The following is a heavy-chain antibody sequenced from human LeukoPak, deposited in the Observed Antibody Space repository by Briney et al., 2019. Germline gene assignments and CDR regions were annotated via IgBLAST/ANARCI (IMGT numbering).Heavy chain of an antibody. V-gene: IGHV3-21*01. CDR1: GFTFSSYG. D-gene: IGHD3-22*01. CDR3: ARDSNDPTTYYYDSSGPRSLGY. J-gene: IGHJ4*02. CDR2: ISSSSSYI. Sequence: GGSLRLSCAASGFTFSSYGMNWVRQAPGKGLEWVSSISSSSSYIYYADSVKGRFTISRDNAKNSLYLQMNSLRAEDTAVYYCARDSNDPTTYYYDSSGPRSLGYWGQGTLVTVSS.